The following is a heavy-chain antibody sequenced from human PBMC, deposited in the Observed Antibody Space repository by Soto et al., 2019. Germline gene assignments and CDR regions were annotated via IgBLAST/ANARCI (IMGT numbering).Heavy chain of an antibody. V-gene: IGHV4-4*02. J-gene: IGHJ4*02. CDR2: IYHSGST. CDR1: GGSISSGNW. D-gene: IGHD5-18*01. Sequence: QVQLQESGPGLVKPSGTLSLTCAVSGGSISSGNWWSWVRQPPGKGLGWTGEIYHSGSTNYNPSLRSRVTISVDKSKTQSSLTLSSVSSADTAADSCARALSYRSGNWGQGTLVTVSS. CDR3: ARALSYRSGN.